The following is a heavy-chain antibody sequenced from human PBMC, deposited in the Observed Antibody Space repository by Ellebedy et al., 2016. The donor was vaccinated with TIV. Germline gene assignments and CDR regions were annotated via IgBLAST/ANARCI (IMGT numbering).Heavy chain of an antibody. D-gene: IGHD6-19*01. J-gene: IGHJ4*02. Sequence: KFQGRVTITRDTSASTAYMELSSLRSEDTAVYYCARRVPVAGTFDYWGQGTLVTVSS. CDR3: ARRVPVAGTFDY. V-gene: IGHV1-3*01.